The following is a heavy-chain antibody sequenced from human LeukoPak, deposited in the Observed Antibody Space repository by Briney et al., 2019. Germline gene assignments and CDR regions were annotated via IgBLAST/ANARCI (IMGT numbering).Heavy chain of an antibody. Sequence: GGSLRLSCAGSGFTFSSYDMSWVRQAPGKGLEWVSCISGSGGNTYYADSVKGRVTISRDNSKNTLFLQMNSLRAEDTAVYYCSKVRTSGLYYYDYWGQGTGATVSA. CDR1: GFTFSSYD. CDR3: SKVRTSGLYYYDY. V-gene: IGHV3-23*01. D-gene: IGHD6-19*01. CDR2: ISGSGGNT. J-gene: IGHJ4*02.